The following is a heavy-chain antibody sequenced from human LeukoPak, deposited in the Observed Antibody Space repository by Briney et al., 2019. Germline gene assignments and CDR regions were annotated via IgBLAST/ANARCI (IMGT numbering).Heavy chain of an antibody. Sequence: GGSLRLSCAASGFTFSSYWVHWVPQAPGEGLVLVSRNNSDWSRTRYADSVKSRFTISRDNAKNKLYLQMNSLRAEDTAVYYCPRDRPYCSGGSCYSRGWFDAWGQGTLVTVSS. CDR3: PRDRPYCSGGSCYSRGWFDA. CDR2: NNSDWSRT. D-gene: IGHD2-15*01. J-gene: IGHJ5*02. V-gene: IGHV3-74*01. CDR1: GFTFSSYW.